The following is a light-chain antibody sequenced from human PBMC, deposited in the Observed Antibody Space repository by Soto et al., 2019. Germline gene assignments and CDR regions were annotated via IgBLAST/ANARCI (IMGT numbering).Light chain of an antibody. CDR1: QSVTGNY. Sequence: IVMTQSPGTLSLSPGERATLSCGASQSVTGNYLAWYQQKPGQPPRLLIFGASTRATGIPDRFSGSGSGTDFTLTISRLEPEDFAVYYCQHYYTSYTTFGQGTKVDIK. CDR3: QHYYTSYTT. CDR2: GAS. J-gene: IGKJ1*01. V-gene: IGKV3-20*01.